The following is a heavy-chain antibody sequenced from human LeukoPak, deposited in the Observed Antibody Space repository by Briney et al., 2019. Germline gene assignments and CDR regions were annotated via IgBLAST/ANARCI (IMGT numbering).Heavy chain of an antibody. CDR2: IIPIFGTA. J-gene: IGHJ4*02. CDR1: GGTFSSYA. D-gene: IGHD6-19*01. Sequence: SVKVSCRASGGTFSSYAISWVRQAPGQGLEWMGGIIPIFGTANYAQKFQGRVTITADESTSTAYMELSSLRSEDTAVYYCARHYRGIAVAGPYFDYWGQGTLVTVSS. CDR3: ARHYRGIAVAGPYFDY. V-gene: IGHV1-69*01.